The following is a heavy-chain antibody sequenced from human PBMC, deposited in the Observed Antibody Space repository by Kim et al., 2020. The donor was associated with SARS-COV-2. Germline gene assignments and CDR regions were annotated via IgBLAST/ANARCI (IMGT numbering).Heavy chain of an antibody. J-gene: IGHJ4*02. V-gene: IGHV1-46*01. CDR3: VRETPNSRFFAY. Sequence: ASVKVSCKASGYTFTNYYIHWVRQAPGQGLEWMGLIDPSGGSPTYAQDFRGRVTMTRDTSATTVYMDLSSLTSEDTAVYHCVRETPNSRFFAYWGQGALVTVSS. CDR1: GYTFTNYY. CDR2: IDPSGGSP.